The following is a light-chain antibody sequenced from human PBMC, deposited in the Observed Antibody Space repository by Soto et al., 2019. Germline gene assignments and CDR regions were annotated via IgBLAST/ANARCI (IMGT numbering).Light chain of an antibody. CDR1: QSVSGN. V-gene: IGKV3-15*01. Sequence: EIVMTQSPATLSVSPGERATLSCRASQSVSGNLAWYQQKPGQAPRLLIYGASTRATGIPARFSGSGSGTEFXXTISSLQSEDFAVYYCQQYNNWPRTFGQGTKVEIK. CDR2: GAS. J-gene: IGKJ1*01. CDR3: QQYNNWPRT.